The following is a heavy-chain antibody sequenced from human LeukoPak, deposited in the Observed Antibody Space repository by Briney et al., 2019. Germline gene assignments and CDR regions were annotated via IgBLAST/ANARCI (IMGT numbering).Heavy chain of an antibody. CDR1: GFTFSSYG. Sequence: GGSLRLSCAASGFTFSSYGMHWVRQAPGKGLEWVAVIWYDGSNKYYVDSVKGRFTISRDNSKNTLYLQMNSLRAEDTAVYYCARGSGTYYYDSSGYYTLDYWGQGTLVTVSS. CDR2: IWYDGSNK. D-gene: IGHD3-22*01. J-gene: IGHJ4*02. CDR3: ARGSGTYYYDSSGYYTLDY. V-gene: IGHV3-33*01.